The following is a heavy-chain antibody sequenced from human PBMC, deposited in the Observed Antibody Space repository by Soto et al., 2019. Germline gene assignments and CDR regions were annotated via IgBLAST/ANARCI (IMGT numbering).Heavy chain of an antibody. Sequence: EVQLVESGGGLVQPGGSLRLSCAASGFTFSEYYMDWVRQAPGKGLEWVGRSRNKANSYTTEYAASVKGRFSISRDDSKNSLYLHMNSLKIEDTAVYYCARSQGGQYAFDIWGQGTMVTVSS. J-gene: IGHJ3*02. D-gene: IGHD2-15*01. CDR1: GFTFSEYY. CDR3: ARSQGGQYAFDI. CDR2: SRNKANSYTT. V-gene: IGHV3-72*01.